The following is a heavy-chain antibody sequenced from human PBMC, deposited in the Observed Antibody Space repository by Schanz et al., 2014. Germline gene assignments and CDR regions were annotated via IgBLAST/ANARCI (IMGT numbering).Heavy chain of an antibody. V-gene: IGHV3-23*04. J-gene: IGHJ4*02. CDR3: ASPSGYSDYGTYFDF. CDR1: GFTFSTYA. D-gene: IGHD5-12*01. CDR2: ISSSGSYI. Sequence: VQLVESGGGLIQRGESLRLSCAASGFTFSTYAMSWVRQAPGKGLEWVSSISSSGSYIHYADSVKGRFTISRDNSRNTLYLQMNSLRTEDTAVYYCASPSGYSDYGTYFDFWGQGTLVTVSS.